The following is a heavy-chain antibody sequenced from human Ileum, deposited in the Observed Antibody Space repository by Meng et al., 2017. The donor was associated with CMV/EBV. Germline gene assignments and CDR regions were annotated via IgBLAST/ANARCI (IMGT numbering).Heavy chain of an antibody. D-gene: IGHD4-11*01. Sequence: GGSLRLSCAASGFTFSTYAMSWVRQAPGKGLEWVSAINPSSGSTYYADSVKGRFTISRDDAKHTLYLQMNSLRAEDTAVYYCARAGNYRFDFWGQGTLVTVSS. J-gene: IGHJ4*02. CDR1: GFTFSTYA. CDR2: INPSSGST. V-gene: IGHV3-23*01. CDR3: ARAGNYRFDF.